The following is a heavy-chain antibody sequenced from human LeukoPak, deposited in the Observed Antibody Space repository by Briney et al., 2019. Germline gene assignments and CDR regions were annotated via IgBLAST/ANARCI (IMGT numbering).Heavy chain of an antibody. D-gene: IGHD5-12*01. Sequence: GGSLRLSCAVSGFTFSSYWMSWVRQAPGKGLEWVANIKQDGSEKYYVDSVKGRFTISRDNAKNSLYLQMNSLRAEDTAVYYCARDGENATREYYFDYWGQGTLVTVSS. CDR1: GFTFSSYW. CDR3: ARDGENATREYYFDY. CDR2: IKQDGSEK. J-gene: IGHJ4*02. V-gene: IGHV3-7*01.